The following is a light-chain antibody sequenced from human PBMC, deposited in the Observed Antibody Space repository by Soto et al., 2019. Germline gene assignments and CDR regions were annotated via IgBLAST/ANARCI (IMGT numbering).Light chain of an antibody. CDR1: QSVSTY. CDR3: QQRYNWPLT. V-gene: IGKV3-11*01. Sequence: EIVLTQSPATLSLSPGERATLSCRASQSVSTYLAWYQQKPCQAPRLLIYDASNRATGIPARFSGSGSGTVFTLNISSLEPEDFAVYYCQQRYNWPLTFVGGTKVAIK. J-gene: IGKJ4*01. CDR2: DAS.